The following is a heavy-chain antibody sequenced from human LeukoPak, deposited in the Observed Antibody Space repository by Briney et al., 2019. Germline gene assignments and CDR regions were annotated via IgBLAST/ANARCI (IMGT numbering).Heavy chain of an antibody. Sequence: SETLSLTCAVSGGSFSSGGYYWSWIRQHPGKGLEWIGYIFYSGTTYYNPSLKSRVIISVDASKNQFSLRLSSVTAADTAVYYCARDLGGLGKIDYWGQGTLVTVSS. J-gene: IGHJ4*02. CDR2: IFYSGTT. D-gene: IGHD7-27*01. CDR1: GGSFSSGGYY. CDR3: ARDLGGLGKIDY. V-gene: IGHV4-31*11.